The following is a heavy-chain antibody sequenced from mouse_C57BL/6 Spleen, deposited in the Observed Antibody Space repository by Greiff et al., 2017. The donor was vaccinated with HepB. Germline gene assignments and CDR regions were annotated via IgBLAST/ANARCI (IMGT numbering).Heavy chain of an antibody. J-gene: IGHJ3*01. D-gene: IGHD3-2*02. CDR1: GYTFTSYW. V-gene: IGHV1-59*01. CDR2: IDPSDSYT. Sequence: QVQLKQPGAELVRPGTSVKLSCKASGYTFTSYWMHWVKQRPGQGLEWIGVIDPSDSYTNYNQKFKGKATLTVDTSSSTAYMQLSSLTSEDSAVYYCARGSSGYAWFAYWGQGTLVTVSA. CDR3: ARGSSGYAWFAY.